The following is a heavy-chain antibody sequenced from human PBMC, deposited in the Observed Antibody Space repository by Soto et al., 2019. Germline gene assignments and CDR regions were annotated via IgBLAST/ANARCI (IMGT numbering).Heavy chain of an antibody. V-gene: IGHV1-18*01. CDR2: ISAYSGIT. Sequence: ASVTVSCKASGYTFTSYGISWVRQAPGQGLEWMGWISAYSGITNYAQKLQGRVTMTTDTSTSTAYMELRSLRSDDTAVYYCARHSVSVGATTHWGQGTLVTVSS. D-gene: IGHD1-26*01. CDR1: GYTFTSYG. CDR3: ARHSVSVGATTH. J-gene: IGHJ4*02.